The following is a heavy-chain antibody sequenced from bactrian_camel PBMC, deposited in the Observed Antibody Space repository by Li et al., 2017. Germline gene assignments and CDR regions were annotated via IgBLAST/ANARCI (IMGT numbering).Heavy chain of an antibody. CDR2: IYSDGSNT. V-gene: IGHV3-2*01. J-gene: IGHJ6*01. Sequence: VQLVESGGGLVQPGGSLRLSCAASGFTFSTHYIRWVRQAPGKGLEWVSSIYSDGSNTYYADSVKGRFTISRDNAKNTLYLQMNSLKPEDTAVYYCAADRAIYYRDYGPYRPGLGNWGQGTQVTVS. D-gene: IGHD4*01. CDR1: GFTFSTHY. CDR3: AADRAIYYRDYGPYRPGLGN.